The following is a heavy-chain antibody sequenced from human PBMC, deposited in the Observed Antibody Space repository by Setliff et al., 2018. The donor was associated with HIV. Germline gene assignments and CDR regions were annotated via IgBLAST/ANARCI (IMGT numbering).Heavy chain of an antibody. J-gene: IGHJ4*02. Sequence: SGPTLVNPTQTLTLTCTFSGFPLSTSGLSVGWIRQPPGKALEWLARIDWDDDKHYSTSLKTRLAISHDTSKNQVALTMTNVDPVDTATYFCARAGPSSGYQYWGQGTLVTVSS. CDR1: GFPLSTSGLS. CDR2: IDWDDDK. CDR3: ARAGPSSGYQY. V-gene: IGHV2-70*11. D-gene: IGHD6-19*01.